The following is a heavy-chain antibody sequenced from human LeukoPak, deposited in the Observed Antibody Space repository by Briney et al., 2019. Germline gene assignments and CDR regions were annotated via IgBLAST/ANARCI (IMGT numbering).Heavy chain of an antibody. CDR2: ISGGGGST. Sequence: PGGSLRLSCSASGFTFSSYAINWVRQAPGKGLEWVSAISGGGGSTYYADSVRGRFTISRDNSKNTLYLQMNSLRAEDTAVYYCAKPVLRYFDWAPFDYWGQGTLVTVSS. V-gene: IGHV3-23*01. CDR3: AKPVLRYFDWAPFDY. CDR1: GFTFSSYA. D-gene: IGHD3-9*01. J-gene: IGHJ4*02.